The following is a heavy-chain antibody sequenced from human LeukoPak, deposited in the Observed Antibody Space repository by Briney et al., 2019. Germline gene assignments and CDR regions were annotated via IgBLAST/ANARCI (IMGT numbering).Heavy chain of an antibody. CDR2: ISYDGSNK. D-gene: IGHD3-22*01. Sequence: GGSLRLSCAASGFTFSSYAMHWVRQAPGKGLEWVAVISYDGSNKYYADSVKGRFTISRDNSKNTLYLQMNSLRAEDTAVYYCAREGFDSRIFDYWGQGTLVTVSS. V-gene: IGHV3-30-3*01. J-gene: IGHJ4*02. CDR3: AREGFDSRIFDY. CDR1: GFTFSSYA.